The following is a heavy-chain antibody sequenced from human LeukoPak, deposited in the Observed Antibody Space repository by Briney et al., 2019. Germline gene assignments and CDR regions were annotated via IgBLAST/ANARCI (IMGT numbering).Heavy chain of an antibody. CDR2: INPSGGST. D-gene: IGHD2-15*01. Sequence: GASVKVSCKASGYTFTSYFMHWVRQAPGQGLEWMEIINPSGGSTSYAQKFQGRVTMTRDTSTSTVYMELSSLRSEDTAVYYCARHCSGGSCYSDFLDYWGQGTLVTVSS. CDR1: GYTFTSYF. J-gene: IGHJ4*02. CDR3: ARHCSGGSCYSDFLDY. V-gene: IGHV1-46*01.